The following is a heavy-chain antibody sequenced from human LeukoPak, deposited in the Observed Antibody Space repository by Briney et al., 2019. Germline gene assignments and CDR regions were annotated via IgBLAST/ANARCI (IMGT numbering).Heavy chain of an antibody. CDR3: AKAGGNSGYYYDY. CDR1: GYTFTSYY. Sequence: ASVKVSCKASGYTFTSYYMHWVRQAPGQGLEWMGIINPSGGSTSYAQKFQGRVTMTRNTSISTAYMELSSLRSEDTAVYYCAKAGGNSGYYYDYWGQGTLVTVSS. V-gene: IGHV1-46*01. D-gene: IGHD3-22*01. CDR2: INPSGGST. J-gene: IGHJ4*02.